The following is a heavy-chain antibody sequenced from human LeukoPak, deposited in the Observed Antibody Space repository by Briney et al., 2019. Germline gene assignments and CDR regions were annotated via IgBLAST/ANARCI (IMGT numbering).Heavy chain of an antibody. CDR3: ARERAGDVDY. CDR1: GFNFGVVA. V-gene: IGHV3-49*03. J-gene: IGHJ4*02. Sequence: GSLRPSCATSGFNFGVVAMDWIRQAPGKGLEWVGFIRHREYGGTAEYAASVNGRFAISRDDSKSIVYLQMNDLRTEDTGMYYCARERAGDVDYWGLGTLVTVSS. CDR2: IRHREYGGTA.